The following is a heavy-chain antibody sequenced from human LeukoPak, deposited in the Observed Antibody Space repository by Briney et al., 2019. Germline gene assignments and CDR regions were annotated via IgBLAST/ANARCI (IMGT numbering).Heavy chain of an antibody. CDR3: AREAFYGSGSYFGYFDY. Sequence: GGSLRLSCAGSGFTFSNYAIHWVRQPPGRGLEWVAVISHDGSRKSYADSVKGRFTISRDTSENTLSLVLSSLRLEDTAVYYCAREAFYGSGSYFGYFDYWGQGTLVTVSS. CDR1: GFTFSNYA. D-gene: IGHD3-10*01. J-gene: IGHJ4*02. CDR2: ISHDGSRK. V-gene: IGHV3-30*03.